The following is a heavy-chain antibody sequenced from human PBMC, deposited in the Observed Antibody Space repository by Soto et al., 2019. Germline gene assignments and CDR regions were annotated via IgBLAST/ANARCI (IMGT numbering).Heavy chain of an antibody. Sequence: GGSLRLSCAASGFTFISYGMHWVLQAPGKGLEWVAVISYDGSNKHYADSVKGRFTISRDNSNHTLYLQMNSLRAEDTAVYYCARDMYSSDYFVKWFEPWGQGTLVTVSS. D-gene: IGHD6-19*01. CDR3: ARDMYSSDYFVKWFEP. CDR2: ISYDGSNK. CDR1: GFTFISYG. V-gene: IGHV3-30*03. J-gene: IGHJ5*02.